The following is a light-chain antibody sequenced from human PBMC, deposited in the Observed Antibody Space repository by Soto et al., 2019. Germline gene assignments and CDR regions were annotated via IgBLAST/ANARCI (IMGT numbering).Light chain of an antibody. Sequence: EIVLTQSPATLSLSPGERATLSCRASQSVSNYLAWYQQKPGQAPRLLIYDASNRATGIPARFSGSGSGTDFTLTIDSVQPEDFATYFCQQSERAPFTFGPGTKLDFK. CDR2: DAS. CDR3: QQSERAPFT. CDR1: QSVSNY. J-gene: IGKJ3*01. V-gene: IGKV3-11*01.